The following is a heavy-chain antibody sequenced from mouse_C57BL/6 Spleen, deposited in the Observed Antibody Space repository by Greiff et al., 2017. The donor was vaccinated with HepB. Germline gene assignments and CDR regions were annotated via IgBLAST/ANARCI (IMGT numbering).Heavy chain of an antibody. V-gene: IGHV1-50*01. J-gene: IGHJ2*01. CDR3: ARRGDGSSSYFDY. Sequence: QVQLQQPGAELVKPGASVKLSCKASGYTFTSYWMQWVKQRPGQGLEWIGEIDPSDSYTNYNQKFKGKATLTVDTSSSTAYMQLSSLTSEDSAVYYCARRGDGSSSYFDYWGQGTTLTVSS. CDR2: IDPSDSYT. D-gene: IGHD1-1*01. CDR1: GYTFTSYW.